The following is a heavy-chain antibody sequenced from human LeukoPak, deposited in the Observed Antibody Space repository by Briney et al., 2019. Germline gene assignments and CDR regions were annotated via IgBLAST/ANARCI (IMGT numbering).Heavy chain of an antibody. J-gene: IGHJ4*02. CDR3: ARDLPTYDSSGDFDY. CDR1: GFTFSSYS. CDR2: ISSSSSYI. V-gene: IGHV3-21*01. Sequence: GGSLRLSCAASGFTFSSYSMNWVRQAPGKGLEWVSSISSSSSYIYYADSVKGRFTISRDNAKNSLYLQMNSLRAEDTAVYYCARDLPTYDSSGDFDYWGQGTLVTVSS. D-gene: IGHD3-22*01.